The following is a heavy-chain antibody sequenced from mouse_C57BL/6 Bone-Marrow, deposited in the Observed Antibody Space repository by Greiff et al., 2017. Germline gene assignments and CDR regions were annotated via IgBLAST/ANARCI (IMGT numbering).Heavy chain of an antibody. Sequence: VQLQQSGPGLVKPSQSLSLTCSVTGYSITSGYYWNWIRQFPGNKLEWMGYISYAGSNNSNPSLKNRISITRDTSKNQFFLKLHSVTTEDTATYYCARYSNYFDYWGQGTTLTVSS. J-gene: IGHJ2*01. D-gene: IGHD2-5*01. CDR1: GYSITSGYY. V-gene: IGHV3-6*01. CDR2: ISYAGSN. CDR3: ARYSNYFDY.